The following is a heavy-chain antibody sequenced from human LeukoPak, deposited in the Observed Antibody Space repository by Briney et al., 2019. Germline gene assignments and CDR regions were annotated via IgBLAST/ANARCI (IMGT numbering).Heavy chain of an antibody. V-gene: IGHV3-21*01. CDR3: ARTTRVRWERLGPEYFQH. D-gene: IGHD1-26*01. J-gene: IGHJ1*01. CDR2: ISSSSYI. CDR1: GFTFSSYS. Sequence: PGGSLRLSCAASGFTFSSYSMNWVRQAPGKGLEWVSSISSSSYIYYADSVKGRFTISRDNAKNSLYLQMNSLRAEDTAVYYCARTTRVRWERLGPEYFQHWGQGTLVTVSS.